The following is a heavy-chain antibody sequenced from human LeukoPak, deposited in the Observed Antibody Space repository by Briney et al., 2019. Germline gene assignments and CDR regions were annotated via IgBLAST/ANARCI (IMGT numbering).Heavy chain of an antibody. CDR2: INPNSGGT. D-gene: IGHD3-9*01. CDR1: GYTFTGYY. CDR3: AGGHGGILTGYHPFDY. V-gene: IGHV1-2*02. Sequence: ASVKVSCKASGYTFTGYYMHWVRQAPGQGLEWMGWINPNSGGTNYAQKFQGRVTMTRDTSISTAYMELSRLRSDDTAVYYCAGGHGGILTGYHPFDYWGQGTLVTVSS. J-gene: IGHJ4*02.